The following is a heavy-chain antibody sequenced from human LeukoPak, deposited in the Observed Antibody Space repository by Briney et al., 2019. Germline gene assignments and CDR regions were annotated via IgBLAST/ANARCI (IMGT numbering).Heavy chain of an antibody. Sequence: PGGSLRLSCTASGLNFRTSWMSWVRQSPGKGLEFLANIRYDGTVKNYMDSVKGRFTISRDNPKNSLYLQMDSLRADDTAVHYCARDPDSSSFDYWGQGVLVTVSS. CDR1: GLNFRTSW. D-gene: IGHD6-13*01. CDR2: IRYDGTVK. V-gene: IGHV3-7*01. J-gene: IGHJ4*02. CDR3: ARDPDSSSFDY.